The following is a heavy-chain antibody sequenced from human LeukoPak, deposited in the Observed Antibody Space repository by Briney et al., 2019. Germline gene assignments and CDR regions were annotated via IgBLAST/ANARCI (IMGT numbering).Heavy chain of an antibody. J-gene: IGHJ4*02. CDR3: ARLFDYGDYRAEPY. CDR2: ISTGSNYI. D-gene: IGHD4-17*01. CDR1: GFTFSSHS. Sequence: PGGSLRLSCAASGFTFSSHSMNWDRQAPGKGLEWVSSISTGSNYIYYADSVKGRFTVSRDNAKNSLYLQMNSLLAEDTAVYYCARLFDYGDYRAEPYWGQGTLVTVSS. V-gene: IGHV3-21*01.